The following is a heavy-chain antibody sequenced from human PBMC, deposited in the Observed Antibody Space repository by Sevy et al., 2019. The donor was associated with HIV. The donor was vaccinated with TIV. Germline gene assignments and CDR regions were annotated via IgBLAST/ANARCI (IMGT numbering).Heavy chain of an antibody. Sequence: GESLKISCKGSAYTFTTHWIGWVRQMPGKGLEWMGIMSPGDSDPRYSPSFQGQVTMSVDKSVSTAYLQWHSLETSDTAIYYCARLDSYSIGWPPRYYFDYWGQGTLVTVSS. D-gene: IGHD6-19*01. J-gene: IGHJ4*02. CDR1: AYTFTTHW. CDR3: ARLDSYSIGWPPRYYFDY. V-gene: IGHV5-51*01. CDR2: MSPGDSDP.